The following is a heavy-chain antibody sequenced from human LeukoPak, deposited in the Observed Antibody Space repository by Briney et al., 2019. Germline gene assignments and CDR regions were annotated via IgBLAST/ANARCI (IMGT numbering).Heavy chain of an antibody. CDR2: ISASNNII. V-gene: IGHV3-48*01. J-gene: IGHJ3*02. CDR3: ARRQGRRGIVGPTILKGAFDI. D-gene: IGHD1-26*01. CDR1: GFTFSSYC. Sequence: GALRLSCAASGFTFSSYCMDLVRQAPGKGLEWVSYISASNNIIYYADSVKGRFTISRDDAKNSLYLQMNSLRAEDTAVYYCARRQGRRGIVGPTILKGAFDIWGQGTKVTVSS.